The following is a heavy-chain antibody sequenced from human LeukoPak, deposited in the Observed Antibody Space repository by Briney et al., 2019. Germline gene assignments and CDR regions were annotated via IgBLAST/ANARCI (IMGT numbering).Heavy chain of an antibody. CDR1: GFTFRSNW. CDR3: SRDFNGRNDF. J-gene: IGHJ4*02. D-gene: IGHD1-14*01. V-gene: IGHV3-74*01. CDR2: INPDGSRT. Sequence: GSLRLSCAASGFTFRSNWMHWVRQGPGKGLVWVSRINPDGSRTDYAESVKGRFTISRDNAKDTLSLEMNSLGDEDPAVYYCSRDFNGRNDFWGQGTLVTVSS.